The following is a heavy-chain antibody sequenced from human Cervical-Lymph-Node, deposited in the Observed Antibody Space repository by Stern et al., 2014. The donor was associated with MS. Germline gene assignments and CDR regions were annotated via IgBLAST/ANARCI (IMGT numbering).Heavy chain of an antibody. D-gene: IGHD2-21*01. CDR2: INPSTGRS. CDR1: GYTFTSHY. J-gene: IGHJ4*02. Sequence: VQLVESGPEVKKPGASVRVSCKASGYTFTSHYMHWVRQAPGQGLEWMGLINPSTGRSIYAQRFQGRVAMTSDTSSTTVYLELSSMTSEETALYYCARDVARKYYFDSWGQGTLVTVSS. CDR3: ARDVARKYYFDS. V-gene: IGHV1-46*01.